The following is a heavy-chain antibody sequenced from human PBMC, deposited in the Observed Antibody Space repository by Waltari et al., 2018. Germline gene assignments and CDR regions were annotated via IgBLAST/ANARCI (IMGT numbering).Heavy chain of an antibody. CDR3: ARVLRPSPYYFDY. V-gene: IGHV3-53*02. J-gene: IGHJ4*02. Sequence: EVQLVETGGGLIQPGGSLRLSCAASGFTVSSNYMSWVRQAQGKGLEWVSVIYGGGSTYYAGSVKGRFTISRDNSKNTLYLQMNSLRAEDTAVYYCARVLRPSPYYFDYWGQGTLVTVSS. CDR1: GFTVSSNY. CDR2: IYGGGST.